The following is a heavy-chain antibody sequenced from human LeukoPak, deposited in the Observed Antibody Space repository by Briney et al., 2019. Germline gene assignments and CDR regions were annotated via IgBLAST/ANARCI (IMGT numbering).Heavy chain of an antibody. J-gene: IGHJ4*02. V-gene: IGHV3-33*06. D-gene: IGHD6-19*01. CDR1: GFTFSSYG. CDR2: IWYDGSNK. CDR3: AKSPIAVASFDY. Sequence: GRSLRLSCAASGFTFSSYGMHWVRQAPGKGLEWVAVIWYDGSNKYYADSVKGRSTISRDNSKNTLYLQMNSLRAEDTAVYYCAKSPIAVASFDYWGQGTLVTVSS.